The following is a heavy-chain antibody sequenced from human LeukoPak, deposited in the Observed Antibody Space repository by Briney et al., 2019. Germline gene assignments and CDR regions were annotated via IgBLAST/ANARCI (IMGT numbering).Heavy chain of an antibody. J-gene: IGHJ4*02. CDR3: ARELTTVTTLGFDY. CDR1: GGSISSGSYY. CDR2: IYTSGST. D-gene: IGHD4-17*01. V-gene: IGHV4-61*02. Sequence: SETLSLTCTVSGGSISSGSYYWSWIRQPAGKGLEWIGRIYTSGSTNYNPSLKSRVTISVDTSKNQFSLKLSSETAADTAVYYCARELTTVTTLGFDYWGQGTLVTVSS.